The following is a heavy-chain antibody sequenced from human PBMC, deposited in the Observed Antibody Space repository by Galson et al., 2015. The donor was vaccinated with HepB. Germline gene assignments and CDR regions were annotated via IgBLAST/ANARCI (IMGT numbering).Heavy chain of an antibody. CDR2: INPNSGGT. D-gene: IGHD2-2*01. V-gene: IGHV1-2*04. Sequence: SVKVSCKASGYTFTGYHMRWVRQAPGQGLEWMGWINPNSGGTNYAQKFQGWVTMTRDTSISTAYMELSRLRSDDTAVYYCARGRYCSSTSCSTGRWFDPWGQGTLVTVSS. CDR3: ARGRYCSSTSCSTGRWFDP. CDR1: GYTFTGYH. J-gene: IGHJ5*02.